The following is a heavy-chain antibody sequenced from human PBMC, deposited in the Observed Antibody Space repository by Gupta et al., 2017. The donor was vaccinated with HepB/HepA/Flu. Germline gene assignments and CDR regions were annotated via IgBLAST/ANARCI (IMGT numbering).Heavy chain of an antibody. Sequence: VQLQESGPGLVKPSETLSLPCTSSGGSLSDYYWRWIRQPAGKGLEWIGHIYTSGSTTYNPSLKSRVTMSVDTSKNQFSLKLTSVPAADAAVYYCVRGPKTGAYYMDVWGKGTTVTVSS. CDR3: VRGPKTGAYYMDV. D-gene: IGHD1-1*01. CDR1: GGSLSDYY. CDR2: IYTSGST. V-gene: IGHV4-4*07. J-gene: IGHJ6*03.